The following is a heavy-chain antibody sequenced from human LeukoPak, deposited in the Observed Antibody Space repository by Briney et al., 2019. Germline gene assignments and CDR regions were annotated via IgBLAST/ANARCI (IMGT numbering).Heavy chain of an antibody. V-gene: IGHV3-66*01. D-gene: IGHD5-18*01. CDR1: GFTVSSNY. J-gene: IGHJ4*02. Sequence: GGSLRLSCAASGFTVSSNYMSWVRQAPGKGQEWVSVIYSGGSTYYADSVKGRFTISRDNSKNTLYLQMNSLRAEDTAVYYCARVRRGYSYGYVDYWGQGTLVTVSS. CDR2: IYSGGST. CDR3: ARVRRGYSYGYVDY.